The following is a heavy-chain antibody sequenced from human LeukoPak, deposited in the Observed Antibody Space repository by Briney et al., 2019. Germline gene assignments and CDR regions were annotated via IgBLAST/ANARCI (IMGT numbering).Heavy chain of an antibody. Sequence: PSETLSLTCAVYGGSFSGYYWSWIRQPPGKGLEWIGEINHSGSTNYNPSLKSRVTISVDTSKNQFSLKLSSVTAADTAVYYCARVQFVLWYAFLDAFDIRGQGTMVTVSS. J-gene: IGHJ3*02. CDR2: INHSGST. CDR3: ARVQFVLWYAFLDAFDI. D-gene: IGHD2-21*01. CDR1: GGSFSGYY. V-gene: IGHV4-34*01.